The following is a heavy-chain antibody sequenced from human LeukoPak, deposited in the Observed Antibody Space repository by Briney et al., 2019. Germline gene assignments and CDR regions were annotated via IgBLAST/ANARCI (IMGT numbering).Heavy chain of an antibody. CDR1: GGSISSYY. J-gene: IGHJ3*02. V-gene: IGHV4-59*08. CDR2: IYYSGST. D-gene: IGHD6-13*01. CDR3: ARHPGITAAGTGFDI. Sequence: SETLSLTRTVSGGSISSYYWSWIRQPPGKGLEWIGYIYYSGSTNYNPSLKSRVTISVDTSKNQFSLKLSSVTAADTAVYYCARHPGITAAGTGFDIWGQGTMVTVSS.